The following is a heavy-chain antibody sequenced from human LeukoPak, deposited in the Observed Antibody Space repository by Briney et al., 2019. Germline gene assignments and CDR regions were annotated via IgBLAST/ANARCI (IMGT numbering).Heavy chain of an antibody. J-gene: IGHJ4*02. D-gene: IGHD6-13*01. CDR1: GFTFSGSA. CDR3: TRPVGIAAAVDY. CDR2: IRSKANSYAT. Sequence: TGGSLRLSCAASGFTFSGSAMHWVRQASGKGLEWVGRIRSKANSYATAYAASVKGRFTISRDDSKNTAYLQMNSLKTEDTAVYYCTRPVGIAAAVDYWGQGTLVTVSS. V-gene: IGHV3-73*01.